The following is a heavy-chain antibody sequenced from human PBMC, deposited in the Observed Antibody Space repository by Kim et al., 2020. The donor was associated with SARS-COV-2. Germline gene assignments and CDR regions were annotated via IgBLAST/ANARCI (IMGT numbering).Heavy chain of an antibody. V-gene: IGHV1-8*01. CDR3: ARRLRFLEWLFEDAFDI. D-gene: IGHD3-3*01. J-gene: IGHJ3*02. Sequence: FQGRVTMTRNTSISTAYMELSSLRSEDTAVYYCARRLRFLEWLFEDAFDIWGQGTMVTVSS.